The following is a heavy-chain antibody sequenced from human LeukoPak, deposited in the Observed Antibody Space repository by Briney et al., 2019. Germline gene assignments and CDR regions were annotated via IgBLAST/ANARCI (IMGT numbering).Heavy chain of an antibody. Sequence: SETLSLTCAVYGGSFSGYYWTWIRQPPGKGLEWIGEINHSRSTNYNPSLKSRVTISVDTSKNQFSLKLSSVTAADTAVYYCARVVETIDYWGQGTLVTVSS. CDR2: INHSRST. V-gene: IGHV4-34*01. J-gene: IGHJ4*02. CDR1: GGSFSGYY. CDR3: ARVVETIDY. D-gene: IGHD5-24*01.